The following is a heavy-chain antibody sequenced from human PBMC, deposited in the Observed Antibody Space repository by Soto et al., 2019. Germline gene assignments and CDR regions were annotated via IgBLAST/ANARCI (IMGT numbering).Heavy chain of an antibody. CDR3: VKDGSSGWPYFYDMDV. Sequence: GSLRLSCAAPGFTFSSYGMHWVRQAPGKGLEWVAVISYDGSNKYYADSVKGRFTISRDNSKNTLYLQMSSLRAENTAVYYCVKDGSSGWPYFYDMDVWGQGTTVTVSS. CDR1: GFTFSSYG. V-gene: IGHV3-30*18. J-gene: IGHJ6*02. D-gene: IGHD6-19*01. CDR2: ISYDGSNK.